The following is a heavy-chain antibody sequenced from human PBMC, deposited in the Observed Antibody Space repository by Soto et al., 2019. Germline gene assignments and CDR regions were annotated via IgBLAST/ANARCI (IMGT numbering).Heavy chain of an antibody. J-gene: IGHJ5*02. CDR3: ALTDTTSWYWFDP. CDR2: IFWNIEK. Sequence: QVTVKESGPVLLKPPETLTLTCTVAAFSISNATLGESWICRSQGNALEWLAHIFWNIEKSYSTSLKSRLAISKATCKSQLVLTMTNMEPVDTATYYCALTDTTSWYWFDPWGQGTLVTVPS. D-gene: IGHD6-13*01. CDR1: AFSISNATLG. V-gene: IGHV2-26*04.